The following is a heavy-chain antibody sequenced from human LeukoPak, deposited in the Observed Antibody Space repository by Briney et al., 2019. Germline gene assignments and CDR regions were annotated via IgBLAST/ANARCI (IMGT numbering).Heavy chain of an antibody. CDR2: INPNSGGT. Sequence: ASVKVSCKASGYTFTGYYMHWVRQAPGQGLEWMGWINPNSGGTNYAQKFQGRVTMTRDTSISTAYMELSRLRSDDMAVYYCARAGDIVVVPAAITEDWFDPWGQGTLVTVSS. J-gene: IGHJ5*02. CDR1: GYTFTGYY. V-gene: IGHV1-2*02. CDR3: ARAGDIVVVPAAITEDWFDP. D-gene: IGHD2-2*02.